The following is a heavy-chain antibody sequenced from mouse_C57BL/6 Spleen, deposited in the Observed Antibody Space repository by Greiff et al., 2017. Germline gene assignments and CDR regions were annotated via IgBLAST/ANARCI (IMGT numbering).Heavy chain of an antibody. CDR1: GFNIKDYY. CDR2: LDPEDGET. CDR3: APSITTVVTPFAY. Sequence: EVQLVESGAELVKPGASVKLSCTASGFNIKDYYMHWVKQRTEQGLEWIGRLDPEDGETKSAPKFQGKAPITADTSSNKPYLQLSSLTSEDTAVYYCAPSITTVVTPFAYWGQGTLVTVSA. J-gene: IGHJ3*01. D-gene: IGHD1-1*01. V-gene: IGHV14-2*01.